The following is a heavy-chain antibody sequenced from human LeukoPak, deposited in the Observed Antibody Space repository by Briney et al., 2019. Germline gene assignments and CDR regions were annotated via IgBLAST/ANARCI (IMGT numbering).Heavy chain of an antibody. CDR3: ARAGSYDFWSGYYNGYYYYYMDV. Sequence: GGSLRLSCAASGFTVSSNYMSWVRQAPGKGLEWVSVIYSGGSTYYADSVKGRFTIPRDNSKNTLYLQMNSLRAEDTAVYYCARAGSYDFWSGYYNGYYYYYMDVWGKGTTVTVSS. CDR1: GFTVSSNY. CDR2: IYSGGST. V-gene: IGHV3-66*02. J-gene: IGHJ6*03. D-gene: IGHD3-3*01.